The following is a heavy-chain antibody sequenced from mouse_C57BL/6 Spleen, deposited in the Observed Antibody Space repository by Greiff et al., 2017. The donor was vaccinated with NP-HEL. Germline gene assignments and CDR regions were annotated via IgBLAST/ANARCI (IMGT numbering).Heavy chain of an antibody. V-gene: IGHV1-15*01. Sequence: VKLQESGAELVRPGASVTLSCKASGYTFTDYEMHWVKQTPVHGLEWIGAIDPETGGTAYNQKFKGKAILTADKSSSTAYMELRSLTSEDSAVYYCTTDGYTGIMDYWGQGTSVTVSS. CDR1: GYTFTDYE. J-gene: IGHJ4*01. D-gene: IGHD2-3*01. CDR3: TTDGYTGIMDY. CDR2: IDPETGGT.